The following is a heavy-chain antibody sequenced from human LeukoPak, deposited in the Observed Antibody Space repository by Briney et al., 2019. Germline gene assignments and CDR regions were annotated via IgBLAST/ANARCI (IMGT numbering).Heavy chain of an antibody. CDR2: IYHSGST. Sequence: PSGTLSLTCAVSGGSISSSNWWSWVRQPPGKGLEWIGEIYHSGSTNYNPSLKSRVTISVDKSKNQFSLKLSSVTAADTAVYYCARTSSYYYDSSGAYYWGQGTLVTVSS. V-gene: IGHV4-4*02. CDR3: ARTSSYYYDSSGAYY. CDR1: GGSISSSNW. D-gene: IGHD3-22*01. J-gene: IGHJ4*02.